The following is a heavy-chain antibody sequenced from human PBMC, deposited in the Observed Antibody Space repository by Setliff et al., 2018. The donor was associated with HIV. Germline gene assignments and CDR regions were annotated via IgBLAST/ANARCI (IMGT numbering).Heavy chain of an antibody. D-gene: IGHD2-8*02. V-gene: IGHV3-23*01. CDR2: ISSGGEIM. CDR1: GFTFSDCS. Sequence: GGSLRLSCAASGFTFSDCSMNWVRQAPGKGLEWVSAISSGGEIMFYADSVKVRFTISRDNSKNTLYLQMISLRADDTAVYYCAKSLLVAGNDYWGQGTLVTVSS. J-gene: IGHJ4*02. CDR3: AKSLLVAGNDY.